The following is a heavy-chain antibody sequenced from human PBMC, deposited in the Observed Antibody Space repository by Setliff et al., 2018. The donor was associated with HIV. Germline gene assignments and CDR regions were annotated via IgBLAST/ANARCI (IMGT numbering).Heavy chain of an antibody. D-gene: IGHD1-26*01. V-gene: IGHV4-34*01. Sequence: PSETLSLTCAVYGGSFNGYHWSWIRQPPGKGLEWIGEINHSGTTYYNPSLKSRLTISVDSSKNQFSLRLHSVTAADTAVYYCTRGVRAYRPFDYWGQGTLVTVSS. J-gene: IGHJ4*02. CDR1: GGSFNGYH. CDR2: INHSGTT. CDR3: TRGVRAYRPFDY.